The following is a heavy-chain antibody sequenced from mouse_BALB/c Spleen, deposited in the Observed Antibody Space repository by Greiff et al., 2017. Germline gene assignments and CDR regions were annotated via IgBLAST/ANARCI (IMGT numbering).Heavy chain of an antibody. Sequence: EVKLMESGPELEKPGASVKISCKASGYSFTGYNMNWVKQSNGKSLEWIGNIDPYYGGTSYNQKFKGKATMTVDKSSSTAYMELARLTSEDSAIYYCARDYGNGAWFAYWGQGTLVTVSA. V-gene: IGHV1S135*01. CDR3: ARDYGNGAWFAY. CDR2: IDPYYGGT. D-gene: IGHD2-1*01. J-gene: IGHJ3*01. CDR1: GYSFTGYN.